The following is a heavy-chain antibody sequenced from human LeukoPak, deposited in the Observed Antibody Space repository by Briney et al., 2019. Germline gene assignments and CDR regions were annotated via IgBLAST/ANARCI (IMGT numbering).Heavy chain of an antibody. V-gene: IGHV3-23*01. CDR3: AAQYSSSSNWFDP. CDR2: ITCSGGTT. Sequence: PSETLSLTCAVYGGPFSGYYWNWIRQAPGKGLECFSAITCSGGTTYYAASVKGRFTISRNNYKNTLYLQMNSLRVEDTAVYYCAAQYSSSSNWFDPWGQGTLVTVSS. J-gene: IGHJ5*02. D-gene: IGHD6-6*01. CDR1: GGPFSGYY.